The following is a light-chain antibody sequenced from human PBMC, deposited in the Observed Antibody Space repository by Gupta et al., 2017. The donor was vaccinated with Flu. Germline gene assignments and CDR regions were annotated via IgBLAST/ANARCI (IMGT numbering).Light chain of an antibody. CDR1: QSVSSS. CDR2: ETS. CDR3: QQRNNWPPWT. J-gene: IGKJ1*01. V-gene: IGKV3-11*01. Sequence: EVVLTQSPATLSLSPGERATLSCRASQSVSSSLAWYQQKSGQAPRLLIYETSNRDPGVPARFRGSGYGKDFTLTSSSLDPEDSAVYYCQQRNNWPPWTFGQWTKVEIK.